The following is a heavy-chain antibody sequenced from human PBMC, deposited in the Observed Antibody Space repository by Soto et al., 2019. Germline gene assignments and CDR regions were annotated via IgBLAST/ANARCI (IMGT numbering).Heavy chain of an antibody. CDR3: ARRYRGVIPLNWFDP. V-gene: IGHV4-4*02. CDR1: GGSISSSNW. D-gene: IGHD3-10*01. Sequence: QVQLQESGPGLVKPSGTLSLTCAVSGGSISSSNWWSWVRQPPGKGLEWIGEIYHSGSTNYNPSLTSRVTISVDKSKNQFSLKLSSVTAADTAVYYCARRYRGVIPLNWFDPWGQGTLVTVSS. CDR2: IYHSGST. J-gene: IGHJ5*02.